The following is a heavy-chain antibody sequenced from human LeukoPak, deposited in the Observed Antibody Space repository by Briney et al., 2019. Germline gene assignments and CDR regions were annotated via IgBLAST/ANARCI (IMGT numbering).Heavy chain of an antibody. Sequence: PGGSLRLSCAASGFTVSSNYMNCVRQAPGKGLEWVSVIYSGGSTYYADSVKGRFTISRDNSKNTLYLQMSSLRAEDTSVYYCARDSGSGSQFDYWGQGTLVTVSS. J-gene: IGHJ4*02. D-gene: IGHD3-10*01. CDR2: IYSGGST. CDR3: ARDSGSGSQFDY. V-gene: IGHV3-66*01. CDR1: GFTVSSNY.